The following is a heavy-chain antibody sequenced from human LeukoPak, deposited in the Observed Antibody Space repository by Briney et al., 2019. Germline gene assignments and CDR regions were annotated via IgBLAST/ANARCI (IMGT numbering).Heavy chain of an antibody. CDR1: GFTFSSYA. V-gene: IGHV3-23*01. Sequence: SGGSLRLSCAASGFTFSSYAMSWVRQAPGKGLEWVSAISGSGGSTYYADSVKGRFTISRDNSKNTLYLQMNSLRAEDTAVYYCAKVVSLGSGYYFDYWGQGTLVTVSS. CDR3: AKVVSLGSGYYFDY. J-gene: IGHJ4*02. CDR2: ISGSGGST. D-gene: IGHD6-25*01.